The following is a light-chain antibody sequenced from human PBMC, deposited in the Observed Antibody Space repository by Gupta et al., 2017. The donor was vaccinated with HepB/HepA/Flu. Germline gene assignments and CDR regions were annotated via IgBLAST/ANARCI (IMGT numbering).Light chain of an antibody. CDR2: DTS. CDR1: QSVSWT. Sequence: EVVLTQSPDILSWSLGERATLSCRASQSVSWTMAWYQQKPGQAPRLLIYDTSKRATGIPARFSGSGSGTEFTLTIISREPEDYAVYYCHQRYNCIFIFGHGTKVEIK. J-gene: IGKJ3*01. V-gene: IGKV3-11*01. CDR3: HQRYNCIFI.